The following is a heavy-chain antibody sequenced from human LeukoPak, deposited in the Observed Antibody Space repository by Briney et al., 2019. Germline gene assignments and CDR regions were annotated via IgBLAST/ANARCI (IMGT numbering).Heavy chain of an antibody. CDR2: ISYDGFNK. CDR3: ARDATGTTFGFDY. J-gene: IGHJ4*02. Sequence: PGRSLRLSCAASGFTFSSDGMHWVRQAPGKGLEWVAVISYDGFNKYYADSVKGRFTISRDNAKNSLYLQMNSLRAEDTAVYYCARDATGTTFGFDYWGQGTLVTVSS. D-gene: IGHD1-1*01. CDR1: GFTFSSDG. V-gene: IGHV3-30*03.